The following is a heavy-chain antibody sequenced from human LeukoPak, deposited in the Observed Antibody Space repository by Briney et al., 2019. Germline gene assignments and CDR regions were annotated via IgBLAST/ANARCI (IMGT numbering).Heavy chain of an antibody. V-gene: IGHV3-30*03. CDR3: TRKGSQWDFLVDY. CDR2: ISYDGSNT. J-gene: IGHJ4*02. D-gene: IGHD2/OR15-2a*01. Sequence: PGRSLRLSCAASRFTFSSYGMHWVRQSPDKGLEWVAFISYDGSNTYYADPVKGRLTISRDNSKNTLSLQMDSLTAEDTAVYYCTRKGSQWDFLVDYWGQGTRVAVSP. CDR1: RFTFSSYG.